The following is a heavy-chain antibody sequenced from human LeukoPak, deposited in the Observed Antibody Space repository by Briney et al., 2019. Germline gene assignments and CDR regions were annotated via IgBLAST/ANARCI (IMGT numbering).Heavy chain of an antibody. CDR1: GDSVSTNSGA. J-gene: IGHJ4*02. CDR2: TYYRSRWYN. D-gene: IGHD3-10*01. V-gene: IGHV6-1*01. Sequence: SQTLSLTCAISGDSVSTNSGAWTWIRQSPSRGLEWLGRTYYRSRWYNDFAVSVKSRATINPDTSKNQFSLHLNSVTPEYTAVYYGAREGSSSFEYWGQGSLVTVSS. CDR3: AREGSSSFEY.